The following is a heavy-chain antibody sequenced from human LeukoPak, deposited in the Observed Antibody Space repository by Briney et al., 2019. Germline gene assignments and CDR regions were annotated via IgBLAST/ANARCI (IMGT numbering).Heavy chain of an antibody. V-gene: IGHV4-34*01. Sequence: SETLSLTCAVYGGSFTGYYWSWIRQPPGKGLEWIGEGDHTGGTNYNPSLKSRVTISVDTSKNQFSLKLSSVTAADTAVYYCARAGERAFDIWGQGTMVTVSS. CDR1: GGSFTGYY. D-gene: IGHD3-10*01. CDR2: GDHTGGT. CDR3: ARAGERAFDI. J-gene: IGHJ3*02.